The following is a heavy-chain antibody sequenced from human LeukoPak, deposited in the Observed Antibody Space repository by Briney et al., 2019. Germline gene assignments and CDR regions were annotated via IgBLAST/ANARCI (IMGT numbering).Heavy chain of an antibody. CDR3: ATGTKWNDAFNI. V-gene: IGHV3-7*01. CDR2: IKHDGSEK. J-gene: IGHJ3*02. CDR1: GFTFRTYW. D-gene: IGHD1-20*01. Sequence: GGSLRLSCAASGFTFRTYWMSWVRQAPEKGLEWVGNIKHDGSEKYYVDSMKGRFTISRDNAKNSLYLQMNSLRDEDTAVYYCATGTKWNDAFNIWGQGTMVTVSS.